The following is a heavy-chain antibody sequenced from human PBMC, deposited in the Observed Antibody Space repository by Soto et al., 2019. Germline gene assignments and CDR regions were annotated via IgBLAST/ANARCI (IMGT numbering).Heavy chain of an antibody. CDR3: ARDTSGWRWLPDV. Sequence: GSGPYAGEPTQTLTLTCTFSGFSLNTGGVGVGWIRQPPGKALEWLALIYWNDDQRYSPSLKSRLTITKDTSRNQVVLTMTNMGPVDTATYYCARDTSGWRWLPDVWGQGTTVTVSS. CDR2: IYWNDDQ. V-gene: IGHV2-5*01. J-gene: IGHJ6*02. CDR1: GFSLNTGGVG. D-gene: IGHD2-21*01.